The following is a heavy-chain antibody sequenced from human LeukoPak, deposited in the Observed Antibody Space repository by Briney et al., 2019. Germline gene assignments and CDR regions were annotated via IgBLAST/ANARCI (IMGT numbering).Heavy chain of an antibody. V-gene: IGHV1-18*01. J-gene: IGHJ4*02. CDR3: ARVGTYYYDSSGFYYY. Sequence: GASVKVSCKASGYTFTSYGISWVRQAPGQGLEWMGRISAYNGNTNYAQKLQGRVTMTTDTSTSTAYMELRSLRSDDTAVYYCARVGTYYYDSSGFYYYWGQGTLVTVSS. D-gene: IGHD3-22*01. CDR2: ISAYNGNT. CDR1: GYTFTSYG.